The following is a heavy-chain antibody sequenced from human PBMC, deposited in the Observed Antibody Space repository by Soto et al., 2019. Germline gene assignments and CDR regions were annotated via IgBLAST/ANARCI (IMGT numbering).Heavy chain of an antibody. CDR1: GGSISSSSDY. CDR2: IYYSGST. D-gene: IGHD5-12*01. J-gene: IGHJ5*02. Sequence: SSETLSLTCTVSGGSISSSSDYWGWIRQPPGKGLEWIGYIYYSGSTNYNPSLKSRVTISVDTSKNQFSLKQSSVTAADTAVYYCARNARRGVANWFDPWGQGTLVTVSS. CDR3: ARNARRGVANWFDP. V-gene: IGHV4-61*05.